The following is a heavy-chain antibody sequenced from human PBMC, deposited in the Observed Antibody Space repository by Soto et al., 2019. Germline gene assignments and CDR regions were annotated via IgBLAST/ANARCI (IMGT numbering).Heavy chain of an antibody. CDR2: IIPIFGTA. J-gene: IGHJ6*02. D-gene: IGHD5-18*01. CDR1: GGTFSSYA. Sequence: QVQLVQSGAEVKKPGSSVKVSCKASGGTFSSYAISWVRQAPGQGLEWMGGIIPIFGTANYAQKFHGRVTITADESTSTAYMELSSLRSEDTAVYYCARDVDTAMVTGYYYYGMDVWGQGTTVTVSS. CDR3: ARDVDTAMVTGYYYYGMDV. V-gene: IGHV1-69*01.